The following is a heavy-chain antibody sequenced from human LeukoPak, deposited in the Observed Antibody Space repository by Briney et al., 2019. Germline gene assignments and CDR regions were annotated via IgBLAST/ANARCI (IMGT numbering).Heavy chain of an antibody. CDR3: AEGQGVGGPGEYHYYGMDV. Sequence: PGGSLRLSCAASGFTFSSYGIHWVRQAPGKGLEWVAAIAYDGSNKYYADSVKGRFTISRDNSKKTLYLQMNSLRAEDTAVYYCAEGQGVGGPGEYHYYGMDVWGQGTTVTVSS. CDR2: IAYDGSNK. CDR1: GFTFSSYG. D-gene: IGHD3-10*01. J-gene: IGHJ6*02. V-gene: IGHV3-30*18.